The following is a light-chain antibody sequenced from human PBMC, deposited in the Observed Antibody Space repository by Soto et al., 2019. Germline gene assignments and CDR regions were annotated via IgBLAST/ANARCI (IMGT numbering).Light chain of an antibody. J-gene: IGLJ1*01. Sequence: QSALTQPASVSGSPGQSITISCTGTSSDVGGYNYVSWYQQHPGKAPKLMIYDVSNRPSGVSNRFSGSKSGNTASLTISGLQAEDEADYYCSLYTSRSSSTYVFGTGTKLTVL. CDR1: SSDVGGYNY. CDR3: SLYTSRSSSTYV. V-gene: IGLV2-14*01. CDR2: DVS.